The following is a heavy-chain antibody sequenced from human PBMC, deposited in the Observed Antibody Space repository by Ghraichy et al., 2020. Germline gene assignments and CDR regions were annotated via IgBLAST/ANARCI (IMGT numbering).Heavy chain of an antibody. D-gene: IGHD6-13*01. V-gene: IGHV4-61*09. J-gene: IGHJ4*02. Sequence: SETLSLTCTVSGGSISTGSYSWSWIRQPAGKGLEWIGHIFTSGSTNYNPSLKSRVSISVDTSKNQFSLKLSSVTAADTAVYYCARVTQQLVPFWGQGTLVTVSS. CDR1: GGSISTGSYS. CDR2: IFTSGST. CDR3: ARVTQQLVPF.